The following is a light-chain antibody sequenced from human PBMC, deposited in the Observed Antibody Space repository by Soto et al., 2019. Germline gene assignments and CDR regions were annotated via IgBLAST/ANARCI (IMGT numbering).Light chain of an antibody. V-gene: IGLV3-21*02. J-gene: IGLJ1*01. CDR2: DDS. CDR1: NIGSKC. Sequence: YHVTEPCSESVSPSEAVRVTCGGKNIGSKCVHCYQQKPGQAPVLVVYDDSDRPSRISERFSGSNSGNTATLTISRVESGEEADYHGQVGDWTSYHYVFGSGTEFTV. CDR3: QVGDWTSYHYV.